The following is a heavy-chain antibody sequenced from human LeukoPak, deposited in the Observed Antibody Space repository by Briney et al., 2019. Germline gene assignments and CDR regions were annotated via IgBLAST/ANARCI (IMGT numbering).Heavy chain of an antibody. D-gene: IGHD1-26*01. CDR2: INPSGGST. CDR3: AREISRSNDAFDI. Sequence: ASVKVSCKASGYTFTSYYMHWVRQAPGQGLEWMGIINPSGGSTSYAQKFQGRVTMTRDMSTSTVYMELGSLRSEDTAVYYCAREISRSNDAFDIWGQGTMVTVSS. CDR1: GYTFTSYY. J-gene: IGHJ3*02. V-gene: IGHV1-46*01.